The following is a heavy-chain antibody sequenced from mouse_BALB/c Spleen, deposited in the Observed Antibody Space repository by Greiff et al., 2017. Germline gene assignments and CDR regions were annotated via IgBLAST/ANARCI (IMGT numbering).Heavy chain of an antibody. D-gene: IGHD3-3*01. V-gene: IGHV5-6-3*01. CDR1: GFTFSSYG. Sequence: EVKLVESGGGLVQPGGSLKLSCAASGFTFSSYGMSWVRQTPDKRLELVATINSNGGSTYYPDSVKGRFTISRDNAKNTLYLQMSSLKSEDTAMYYWASDGGPYYYAMDYWGQGTSVTVSS. CDR3: ASDGGPYYYAMDY. CDR2: INSNGGST. J-gene: IGHJ4*01.